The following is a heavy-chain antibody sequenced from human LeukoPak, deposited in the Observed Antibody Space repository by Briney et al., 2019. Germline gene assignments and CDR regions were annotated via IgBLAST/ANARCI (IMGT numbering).Heavy chain of an antibody. J-gene: IGHJ4*02. D-gene: IGHD4-23*01. CDR2: ISVNGGTT. Sequence: GGSLRLSCAASGFTFSSYAMSWVRQAPGKGLEWVSSISVNGGTTYYADSVKGRFTISRDSSKNTLYLQMNSLRAEDTAVYYCVKGGGNVRRYFEYWGQGTLVTVSS. CDR3: VKGGGNVRRYFEY. CDR1: GFTFSSYA. V-gene: IGHV3-23*01.